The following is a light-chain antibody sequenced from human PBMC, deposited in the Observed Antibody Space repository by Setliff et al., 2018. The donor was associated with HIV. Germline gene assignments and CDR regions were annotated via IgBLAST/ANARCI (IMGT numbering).Light chain of an antibody. CDR2: DVS. V-gene: IGLV2-14*01. CDR1: SSDVGGYHY. J-gene: IGLJ1*01. CDR3: SSYTSSSTYV. Sequence: QSALAQPASVSGSPGQSITISCTETSSDVGGYHYVSWYQQHPGKAPKLMIYDVSKRPSGVSNRFSGSKSGNTASLTISGLLAEDEADYYCSSYTSSSTYVFGTGTKVTVL.